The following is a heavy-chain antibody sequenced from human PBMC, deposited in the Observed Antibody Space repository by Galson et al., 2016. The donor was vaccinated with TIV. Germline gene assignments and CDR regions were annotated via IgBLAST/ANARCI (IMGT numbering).Heavy chain of an antibody. J-gene: IGHJ4*01. D-gene: IGHD3/OR15-3a*01. Sequence: SLRLSCAASGFTFSKYWMHWVRQAPEKGLVWISRTNVYGSRTSYADSVKGRVTISRDNARNTLSLLMNSLRVEDTAVYYCVRGGLEPFDYWGHGTLVTVSS. CDR3: VRGGLEPFDY. CDR1: GFTFSKYW. V-gene: IGHV3-74*01. CDR2: TNVYGSRT.